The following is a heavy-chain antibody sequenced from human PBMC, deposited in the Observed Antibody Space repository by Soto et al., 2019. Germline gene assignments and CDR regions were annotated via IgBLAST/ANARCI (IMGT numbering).Heavy chain of an antibody. V-gene: IGHV5-51*01. CDR3: ARVPSVAAPGNDYFGLDV. J-gene: IGHJ6*02. Sequence: PGESLKISCKGSGYSFNYYWIAWVRQMPGKGLEWMGIIYPNDADTRYSPSFQGQVTISADKSTSTAYLQWTSLKTSDTAMYYCARVPSVAAPGNDYFGLDVWGQGTTVTVSS. CDR2: IYPNDADT. CDR1: GYSFNYYW. D-gene: IGHD6-13*01.